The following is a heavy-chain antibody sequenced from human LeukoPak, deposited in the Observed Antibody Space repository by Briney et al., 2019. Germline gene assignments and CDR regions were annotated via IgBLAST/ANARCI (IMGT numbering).Heavy chain of an antibody. CDR1: GFTFSSYA. V-gene: IGHV3-23*01. CDR2: ISGSGGST. J-gene: IGHJ4*02. CDR3: AKSGWNYGDYFDY. D-gene: IGHD1-7*01. Sequence: GESLRLSCAASGFTFSSYAMSWVRQAPGKGLEWVSAISGSGGSTYYADSVKGRFTISRDNSKNTLYLQMNSLRAEDTAVYYCAKSGWNYGDYFDYWGQGTLVTVSS.